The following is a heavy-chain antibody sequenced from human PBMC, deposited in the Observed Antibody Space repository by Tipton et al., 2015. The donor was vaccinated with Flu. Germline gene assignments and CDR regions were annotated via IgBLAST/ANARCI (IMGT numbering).Heavy chain of an antibody. CDR2: INHSGST. J-gene: IGHJ4*02. CDR3: TRALRNSSVSPGY. D-gene: IGHD3-22*01. CDR1: GGSFSGYY. V-gene: IGHV4-34*01. Sequence: TLSLTCAVYGGSFSGYYWSWIRQPPGKGLEWIGEINHSGSTYYSPSLKSRVTISAYTSNNQFSLGLSSVTAADTAMYYWTRALRNSSVSPGYWGQGTLVTVSS.